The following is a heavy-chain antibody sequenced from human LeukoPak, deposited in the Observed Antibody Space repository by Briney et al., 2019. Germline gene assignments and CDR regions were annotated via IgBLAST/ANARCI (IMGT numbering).Heavy chain of an antibody. Sequence: ASVKVSCKASGYTFTGYYMHWVRQAPGQGLEWMGWINPNSGGTNYAQKFQGRVTMTRDTSISIAYMELSRLRSDDTAVYYCARAPRGYCSSTSRPHFDYWGQGTLVTVSS. CDR3: ARAPRGYCSSTSRPHFDY. V-gene: IGHV1-2*02. CDR1: GYTFTGYY. CDR2: INPNSGGT. D-gene: IGHD2-2*01. J-gene: IGHJ4*02.